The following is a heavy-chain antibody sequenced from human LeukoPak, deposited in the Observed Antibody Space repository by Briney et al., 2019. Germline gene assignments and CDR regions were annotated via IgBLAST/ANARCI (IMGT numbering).Heavy chain of an antibody. V-gene: IGHV4-39*02. CDR2: IYYIENT. D-gene: IGHD6-19*01. CDR1: GGSINSSSYY. Sequence: SETLSLACTVSGGSINSSSYYWGWIRQPPGKGLEWIGSIYYIENTYYNPSLKSRVTISVDTSKNNFSLKLGSVTAADTAVYFCARGGQWLAHYFDCWGQGTLVTVSS. CDR3: ARGGQWLAHYFDC. J-gene: IGHJ4*02.